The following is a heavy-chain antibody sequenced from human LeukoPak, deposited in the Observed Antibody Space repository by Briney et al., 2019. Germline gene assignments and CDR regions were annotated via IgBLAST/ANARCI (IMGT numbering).Heavy chain of an antibody. CDR2: ITSSSTY. CDR1: GFTLSTYN. J-gene: IGHJ3*02. D-gene: IGHD5-12*01. CDR3: ARERVTTTAFDI. V-gene: IGHV3-21*01. Sequence: GGSLRLSCAASGFTLSTYNTHWVRQAPGKGLEWVSSITSSSTYYADSVKGRFTISRDNAKNSLYLQMNSLRAEDTAVYYCARERVTTTAFDIWRQGTMVTVSS.